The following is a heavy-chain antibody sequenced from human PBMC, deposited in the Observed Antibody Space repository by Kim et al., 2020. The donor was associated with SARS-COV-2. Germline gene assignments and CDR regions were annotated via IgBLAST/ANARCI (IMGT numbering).Heavy chain of an antibody. J-gene: IGHJ4*02. D-gene: IGHD3-22*01. CDR3: ARVRYYYDSSGYYLYY. CDR2: INPNSGGT. Sequence: ASVKVSCKASGYTFTGYYMHWVRQAPGQGLEWMGRINPNSGGTNYAQKFQGRVTMTRDTSISTAYMELSRLRSDDTAVYYCARVRYYYDSSGYYLYYWGQGTLVTVSS. CDR1: GYTFTGYY. V-gene: IGHV1-2*06.